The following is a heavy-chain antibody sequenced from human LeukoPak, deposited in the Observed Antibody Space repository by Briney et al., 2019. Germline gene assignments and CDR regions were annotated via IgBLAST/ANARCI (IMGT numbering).Heavy chain of an antibody. D-gene: IGHD3-10*01. CDR1: GFTFDDYA. CDR2: ISGDGGST. J-gene: IGHJ4*02. Sequence: GGFLRLSCAASGFTFDDYAMHWVRQAPGKGLEWVSLISGDGGSTYYADSVKGRFTISRDNPKNSVYLQMNSLRAEDTAVYYCARYGNYGPGWDCWGQGTLVTVSS. V-gene: IGHV3-43*02. CDR3: ARYGNYGPGWDC.